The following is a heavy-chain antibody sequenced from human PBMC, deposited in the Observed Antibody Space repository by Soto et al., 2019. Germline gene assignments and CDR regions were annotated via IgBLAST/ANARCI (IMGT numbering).Heavy chain of an antibody. J-gene: IGHJ6*03. V-gene: IGHV4-34*01. D-gene: IGHD2-2*01. CDR2: INHSGST. CDR1: GGSFSGYY. CDR3: ARQQYCGSSTCYDSLYYQYMDV. Sequence: PSETLSLTCAVYGGSFSGYYWSWIRQPPGKGLEWIGEINHSGSTNYNPSLKSRVTISVDTTNNQFSLRLSSATAADTAVYFCARQQYCGSSTCYDSLYYQYMDVWGKGTMVTVSS.